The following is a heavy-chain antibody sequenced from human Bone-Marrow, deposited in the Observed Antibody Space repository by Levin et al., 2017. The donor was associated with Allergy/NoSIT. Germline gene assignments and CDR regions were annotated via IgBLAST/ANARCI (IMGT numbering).Heavy chain of an antibody. Sequence: ASVKVSCKASGGSFRTYTISWVRQAPGQGLEWMGRIIPVLGITNYAQNFKGRLAISTDKSTSTAYMDLSSLRSEDTAVYFCATIGAAAGIDYWGQGTLVSVSS. CDR2: IIPVLGIT. CDR1: GGSFRTYT. CDR3: ATIGAAAGIDY. J-gene: IGHJ4*02. D-gene: IGHD6-13*01. V-gene: IGHV1-69*02.